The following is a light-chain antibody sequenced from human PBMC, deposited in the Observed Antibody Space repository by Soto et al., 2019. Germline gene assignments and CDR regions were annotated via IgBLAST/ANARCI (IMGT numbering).Light chain of an antibody. CDR2: EVN. V-gene: IGLV2-8*01. J-gene: IGLJ3*02. CDR3: TSYAGPLYWV. Sequence: QSALTQPPSASGSPGQSVTISCTGTSSDIGAYNYVSWYQQHPAKAPKLMISEVNKRPSGVPDRFSGFKSGNTAFLTVSGLQAEDEAAYYCTSYAGPLYWVFGGGTKLTVL. CDR1: SSDIGAYNY.